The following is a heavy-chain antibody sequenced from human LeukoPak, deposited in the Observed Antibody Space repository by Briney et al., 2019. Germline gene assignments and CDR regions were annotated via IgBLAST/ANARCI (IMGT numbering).Heavy chain of an antibody. CDR3: VRDHYVSGNYVLDDY. D-gene: IGHD3-16*01. Sequence: GASVKVSCKASGYTFTSYYMHWVRQAPGQALEWMGIINPSGGSTSYAQKFQGRVTMTRDTSISAAYMVLSRLRSDDTAVYYCVRDHYVSGNYVLDDYWGQGTLVTVSS. CDR2: INPSGGST. V-gene: IGHV1-46*01. CDR1: GYTFTSYY. J-gene: IGHJ4*02.